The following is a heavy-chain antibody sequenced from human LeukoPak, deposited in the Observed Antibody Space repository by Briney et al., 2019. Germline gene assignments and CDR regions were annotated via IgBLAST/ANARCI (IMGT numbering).Heavy chain of an antibody. J-gene: IGHJ3*02. CDR2: ISGSGGST. D-gene: IGHD2-15*01. CDR1: GFTFSSYE. V-gene: IGHV3-23*01. CDR3: AKLEDIVVVVAAHDAFDI. Sequence: PGGSLRLSCAASGFTFSSYEMNWVRQAPGKGLEWVSAISGSGGSTYYADSVKGRFTISRDNSKNTLYLQMNSLRAEDTAVYHCAKLEDIVVVVAAHDAFDIWGQGTMVTVSS.